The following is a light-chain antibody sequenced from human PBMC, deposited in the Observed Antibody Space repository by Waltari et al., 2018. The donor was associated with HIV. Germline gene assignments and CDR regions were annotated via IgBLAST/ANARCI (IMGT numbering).Light chain of an antibody. V-gene: IGKV3-20*01. Sequence: IVLTQSPGTLSSSPGERATLSCWASQTVSSNYLAWYQQKPGQAPRLLIYGASGRATGVPDRFSGVGSGTDFTLTISRLEPEDFAVYYCQQYGTTSLTFGGGTTVEIK. CDR2: GAS. CDR1: QTVSSNY. CDR3: QQYGTTSLT. J-gene: IGKJ4*01.